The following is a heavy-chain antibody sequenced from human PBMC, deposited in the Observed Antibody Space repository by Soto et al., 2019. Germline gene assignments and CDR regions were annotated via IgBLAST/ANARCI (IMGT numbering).Heavy chain of an antibody. CDR1: GFTFSSYG. CDR2: ISYDGSNK. V-gene: IGHV3-30*18. D-gene: IGHD2-21*02. J-gene: IGHJ3*02. CDR3: AKLHDSGDCGGGGAFDI. Sequence: QVQLVESGGGVVQPGRSLRLSCAASGFTFSSYGMHWVRQAPGKGLEWVAVISYDGSNKYYADSVKGRFTISRDNSKNTVYRQRTSRRAGDRVCYYGAKLHDSGDCGGGGAFDIWGQGTMVTVSS.